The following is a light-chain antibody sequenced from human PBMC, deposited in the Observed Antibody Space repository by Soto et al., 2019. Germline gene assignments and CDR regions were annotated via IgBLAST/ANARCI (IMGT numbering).Light chain of an antibody. Sequence: QSVLTQPPSASGTPGQRVTISCSGGSSNIKTNGVSWYQQVPGAAPKRLIYSNNQRPSGSPDRFTGSKSGTSASLAIAGRQSEDEATDHCATWDDSLKGQIFGGGTKLTVL. CDR1: SSNIKTNG. V-gene: IGLV1-44*01. J-gene: IGLJ2*01. CDR2: SNN. CDR3: ATWDDSLKGQI.